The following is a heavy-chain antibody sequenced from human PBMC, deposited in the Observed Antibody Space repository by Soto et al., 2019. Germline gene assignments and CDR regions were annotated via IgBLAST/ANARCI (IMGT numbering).Heavy chain of an antibody. D-gene: IGHD6-13*01. V-gene: IGHV1-18*01. Sequence: GASVKVSCKASGYTFTSYGISWVRQAPGQGLEWMGWISAYNGNTNYAQKLQGRVTMTTDTSTSTAYMELRSLRSDDTAVYYCARDWVPAAAGHNWFDPWGQGTLVTVSS. CDR3: ARDWVPAAAGHNWFDP. CDR2: ISAYNGNT. J-gene: IGHJ5*02. CDR1: GYTFTSYG.